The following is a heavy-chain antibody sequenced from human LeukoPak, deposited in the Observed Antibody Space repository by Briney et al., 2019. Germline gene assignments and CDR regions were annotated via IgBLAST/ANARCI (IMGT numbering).Heavy chain of an antibody. CDR1: GITFNSYA. J-gene: IGHJ3*02. CDR2: ITGSGDST. D-gene: IGHD2-15*01. V-gene: IGHV3-23*01. CDR3: AKILAHAFDI. Sequence: QTGGSLRLSCAASGITFNSYAMSWVRQAPGKGLEWVSLITGSGDSTYYADSVKGRFTISRDNSKSTLFLQMNSLRAEDTALYYCAKILAHAFDIWGQGTTVTVSS.